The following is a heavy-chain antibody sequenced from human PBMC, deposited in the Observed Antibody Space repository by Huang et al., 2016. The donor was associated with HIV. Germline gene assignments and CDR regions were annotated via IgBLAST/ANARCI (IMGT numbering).Heavy chain of an antibody. J-gene: IGHJ4*02. CDR2: VYQRGST. Sequence: QLQLQESGPGQVKPSETLSLTCTVSGDFISSTNYYWGWIRQSPGKGLDGVGRVYQRGSTNYTPSLKSRVTLSGDTARNQFSLRLNSVTAADTAVYYCASQHIGAAATWFWGRGTQVAVSS. CDR3: ASQHIGAAATWF. V-gene: IGHV4-39*01. D-gene: IGHD6-13*01. CDR1: GDFISSTNYY.